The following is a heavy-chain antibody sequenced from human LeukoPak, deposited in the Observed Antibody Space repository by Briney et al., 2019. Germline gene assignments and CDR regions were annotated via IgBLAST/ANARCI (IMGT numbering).Heavy chain of an antibody. D-gene: IGHD3-16*01. V-gene: IGHV3-30*04. Sequence: GRSLRLSCAASGFTFSSYAMHWVRQAPGKGLEWVAVISYDGSNKYYADSVKGRFTISRDNSRNTPYLQMNSLRAEDTAVYYCARDMRDYWGQGTLVTVSS. CDR2: ISYDGSNK. CDR3: ARDMRDY. CDR1: GFTFSSYA. J-gene: IGHJ4*02.